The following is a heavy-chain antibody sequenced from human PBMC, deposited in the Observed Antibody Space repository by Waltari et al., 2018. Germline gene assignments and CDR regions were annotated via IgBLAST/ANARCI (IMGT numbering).Heavy chain of an antibody. CDR3: ARAYCDRTNCHGMDV. J-gene: IGHJ6*02. Sequence: QVQRVESGGGVVLPGRTPRLSCGAAACTVSAEAMNWVRQAAGKGPEWLAVISYNARNIYYVDSVKGRFTISRDNSKKTLYLQMNSLRADDTAVYYCARAYCDRTNCHGMDVWGQGTTVTVSS. D-gene: IGHD3-22*01. CDR1: ACTVSAEA. CDR2: ISYNARNI. V-gene: IGHV3-30*04.